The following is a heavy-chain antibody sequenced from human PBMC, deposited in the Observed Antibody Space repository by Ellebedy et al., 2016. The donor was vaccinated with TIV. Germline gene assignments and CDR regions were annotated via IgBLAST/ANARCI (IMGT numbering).Heavy chain of an antibody. CDR2: ISYDGSNK. CDR3: ARGEETYGMGYFDY. CDR1: GLTFSSYA. V-gene: IGHV3-30-3*01. J-gene: IGHJ4*02. Sequence: PGGSLRLSCAASGLTFSSYAMHWVRQAPGKGLEWVAVISYDGSNKYYADSVKGRFTISRDNSKNTLYLQMNSLRAEDTAVYYCARGEETYGMGYFDYWGQGTLVTVSS. D-gene: IGHD4-17*01.